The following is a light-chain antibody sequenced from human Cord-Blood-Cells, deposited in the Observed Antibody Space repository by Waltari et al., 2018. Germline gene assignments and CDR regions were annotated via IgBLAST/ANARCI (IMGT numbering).Light chain of an antibody. Sequence: DIQMTQSPSSLSASVGDRVTITCRASQSISSYLNWYQQKHGKALKLLIYAASSLQSGVQSGFIGSGSGTDFTLTISILQLEDFATYYCKQINRTPRTFAQGTKLEIK. CDR1: QSISSY. CDR3: KQINRTPRT. V-gene: IGKV1-39*01. J-gene: IGKJ1*01. CDR2: AAS.